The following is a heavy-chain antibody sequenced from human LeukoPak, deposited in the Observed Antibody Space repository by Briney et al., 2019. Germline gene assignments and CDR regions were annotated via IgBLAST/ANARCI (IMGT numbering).Heavy chain of an antibody. J-gene: IGHJ3*01. D-gene: IGHD6-13*01. CDR1: GYTFTGYY. Sequence: ASVKVSCKASGYTFTGYYMHWVRQAPGQGLEWMGWINPNSGGTNYAQKFRGRVTMTRDTSISTAYMELSRLRSDDTAVYYCARGLDYSSSWYHWGQGTMVTVSS. V-gene: IGHV1-2*02. CDR3: ARGLDYSSSWYH. CDR2: INPNSGGT.